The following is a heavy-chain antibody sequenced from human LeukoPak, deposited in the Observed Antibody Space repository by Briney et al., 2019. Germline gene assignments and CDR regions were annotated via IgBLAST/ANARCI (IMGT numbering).Heavy chain of an antibody. J-gene: IGHJ3*01. CDR3: ARDEGTVWNIKNYGFDV. V-gene: IGHV3-30*01. Sequence: PGGSLRLSCAASGFTFSSHVMHWARQAPGKGLEWLAVISKDGSSEFCADSVKGRFTISRDNSKNTLYLQMNSLRVEDTALYYCARDEGTVWNIKNYGFDVWGQGTVVTVSS. CDR1: GFTFSSHV. D-gene: IGHD1/OR15-1a*01. CDR2: ISKDGSSE.